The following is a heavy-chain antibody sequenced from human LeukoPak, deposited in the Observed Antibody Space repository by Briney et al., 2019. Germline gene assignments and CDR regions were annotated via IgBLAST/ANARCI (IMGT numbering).Heavy chain of an antibody. CDR2: ITPMFETT. V-gene: IGHV1-69*06. D-gene: IGHD4-17*01. CDR1: GGTFSSFA. CDR3: ATDLSPDDYGGI. J-gene: IGHJ4*02. Sequence: ASVKVSRKASGGTFSSFAISWVRQAPGQGLEWMGRITPMFETTNYAQNFQGRVTITADKSTSTAYMDLSSLKSDDTAVYYCATDLSPDDYGGIWGQGTLVTVSS.